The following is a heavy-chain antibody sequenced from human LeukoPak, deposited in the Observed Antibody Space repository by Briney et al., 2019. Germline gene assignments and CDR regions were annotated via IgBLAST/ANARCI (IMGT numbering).Heavy chain of an antibody. V-gene: IGHV4-38-2*01. CDR1: GYSISSGYY. CDR3: GRGLWFGELFWFDP. Sequence: SETLSLTCAVSGYSISSGYYWGWIRQPPGKGLEWIGSIYHSGSTYYNPSLKSRVTISVDTSKNQFSLKLSSVTAADTAVYYCGRGLWFGELFWFDPWGQGTLVTVSS. D-gene: IGHD3-10*01. CDR2: IYHSGST. J-gene: IGHJ5*02.